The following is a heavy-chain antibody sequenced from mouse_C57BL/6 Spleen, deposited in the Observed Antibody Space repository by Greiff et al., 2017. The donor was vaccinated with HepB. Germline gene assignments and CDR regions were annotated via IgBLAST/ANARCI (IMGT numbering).Heavy chain of an antibody. Sequence: QVQLQQPGAELVMPGASVKLSCKASGYTFTSYWMHWVKQRPGQGLEWIGEIDPSDSYTNYNQKFKGKSTLTVDKSSSTAYMQLSSLTSEDSAVYYCARGQLRLPSYWGQGTLVTVSA. CDR2: IDPSDSYT. CDR1: GYTFTSYW. J-gene: IGHJ3*01. D-gene: IGHD3-2*02. V-gene: IGHV1-69*01. CDR3: ARGQLRLPSY.